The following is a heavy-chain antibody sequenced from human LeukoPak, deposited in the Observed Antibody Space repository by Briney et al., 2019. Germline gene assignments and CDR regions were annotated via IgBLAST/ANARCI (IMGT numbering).Heavy chain of an antibody. Sequence: AGGSLRLSCAASGFTFSDYAMNWVRQAPGKGLEWVSYIGVGSSTKYYGDSVKGRFTISRDNSKNTLYLQMNSLRAEDTAVYYCAKDRRYRPQQLVLGTEDGFDPWGQGTLVTVSS. V-gene: IGHV3-48*01. CDR1: GFTFSDYA. CDR3: AKDRRYRPQQLVLGTEDGFDP. D-gene: IGHD6-13*01. J-gene: IGHJ5*02. CDR2: IGVGSSTK.